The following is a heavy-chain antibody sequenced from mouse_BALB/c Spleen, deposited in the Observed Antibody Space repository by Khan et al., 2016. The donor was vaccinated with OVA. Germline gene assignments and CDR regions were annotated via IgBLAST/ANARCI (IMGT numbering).Heavy chain of an antibody. Sequence: QIQFVQSGPELKKPGETVKISCKASGYTFTNYGLNWVKQAPGKGLQWMGWINTNTGEPTYAVNFKGRFAFSLETSASTAYLQINNLKNEDTATYFCARPPYFAYVMVYGGKGTSVTVSS. CDR2: INTNTGEP. CDR3: ARPPYFAYVMVY. J-gene: IGHJ4*01. V-gene: IGHV9-3-1*01. D-gene: IGHD2-10*01. CDR1: GYTFTNYG.